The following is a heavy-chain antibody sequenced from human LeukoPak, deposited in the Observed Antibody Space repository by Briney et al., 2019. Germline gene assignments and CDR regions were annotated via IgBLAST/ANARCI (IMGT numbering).Heavy chain of an antibody. CDR1: GYSISSGYY. J-gene: IGHJ3*02. Sequence: KPSETLSLTCAVSGYSISSGYYWGWIRQPPGKGLEWIGSIYHSGSTYYNPSLKSRVTISVDTSKNQFSLKLSSVTAADTAVYCCARHIRRDYVYNAFDIWGQGTMVTVSS. CDR2: IYHSGST. V-gene: IGHV4-38-2*01. CDR3: ARHIRRDYVYNAFDI. D-gene: IGHD4-17*01.